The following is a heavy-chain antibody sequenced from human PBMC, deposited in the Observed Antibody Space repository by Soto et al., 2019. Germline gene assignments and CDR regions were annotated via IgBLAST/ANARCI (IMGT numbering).Heavy chain of an antibody. CDR3: ARDLYTTSFDY. Sequence: ASVKVSCKASGYTFTTYGMHWVRQAPGQRLEWMGRINAGKGNTEFSQNFQGRVTITRDTSANTHYMELSSLRSEDTAVYYCARDLYTTSFDYWGQGTLVTVSS. D-gene: IGHD6-13*01. CDR2: INAGKGNT. J-gene: IGHJ4*02. V-gene: IGHV1-3*01. CDR1: GYTFTTYG.